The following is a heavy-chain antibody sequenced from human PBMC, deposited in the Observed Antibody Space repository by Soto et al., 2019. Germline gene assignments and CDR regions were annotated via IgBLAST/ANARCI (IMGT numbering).Heavy chain of an antibody. V-gene: IGHV4-39*01. Sequence: PSETLSLTCTVSGGSISSSSYYWGWTRQPPGKGLEWIGSIYYSGSTYYNPSLKSRVTISVDTSKNQFSLKLSSVTAADTAVYYCARHEITIFGVVIFPVTFDYWGQGTTVTVSS. J-gene: IGHJ4*02. CDR1: GGSISSSSYY. CDR3: ARHEITIFGVVIFPVTFDY. CDR2: IYYSGST. D-gene: IGHD3-3*01.